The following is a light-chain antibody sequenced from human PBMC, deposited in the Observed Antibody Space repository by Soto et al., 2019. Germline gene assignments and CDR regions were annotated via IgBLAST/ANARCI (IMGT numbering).Light chain of an antibody. CDR2: SAS. Sequence: DIQLTQSPSFLSASVGDRVTVTCRASQAIYIYLAWYQQKPGKAPKLLIHSASTLQSGVPSRFSGSGSGTEFTLTISSLQPEDFATYYCQQRSDYPITFGQGTRLEMK. CDR1: QAIYIY. CDR3: QQRSDYPIT. V-gene: IGKV1-9*01. J-gene: IGKJ5*01.